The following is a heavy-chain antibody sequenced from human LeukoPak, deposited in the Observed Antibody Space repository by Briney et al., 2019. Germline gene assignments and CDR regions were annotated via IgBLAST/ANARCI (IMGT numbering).Heavy chain of an antibody. D-gene: IGHD7-27*01. Sequence: ASVKVSCKASGYTFTSYFMHWVRQAPGQGLEWMGLVNPSGGSTNYEQKFQGRVTTTRDMSTSTVFMELDNPRSEDTAVYYCARGPGDLGDYWGQGTLVTVSS. J-gene: IGHJ4*02. V-gene: IGHV1-46*01. CDR3: ARGPGDLGDY. CDR2: VNPSGGST. CDR1: GYTFTSYF.